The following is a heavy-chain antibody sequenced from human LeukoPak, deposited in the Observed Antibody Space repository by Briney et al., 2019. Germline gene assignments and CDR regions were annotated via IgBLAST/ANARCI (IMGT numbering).Heavy chain of an antibody. CDR2: IHNSGST. CDR3: VREGYDSSGYYLDS. Sequence: SQTLSLTCTVSGGSISGYYWSWFRQPPGKGLEWFGWIHNSGSTENNPSLKSRVTMSVDTSKNQISLRLYSVTAADTAVYYCVREGYDSSGYYLDSWGQGTLVTVSS. CDR1: GGSISGYY. V-gene: IGHV4-59*01. J-gene: IGHJ4*02. D-gene: IGHD3-22*01.